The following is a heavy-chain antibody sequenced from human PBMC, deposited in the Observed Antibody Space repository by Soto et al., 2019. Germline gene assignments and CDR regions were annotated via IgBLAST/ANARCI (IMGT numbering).Heavy chain of an antibody. V-gene: IGHV3-23*01. CDR1: GLTFTSSG. CDR3: ANGEWFSASYFNY. Sequence: QPGGSLRLSCAASGLTFTSSGVSWVRQAPGQGLEWVSAISVSGGATYYADSVKGRFTVSRDNSRNTVYLQVDSLRVDDSAVYHCANGEWFSASYFNYWGKGTLVTVSS. J-gene: IGHJ4*02. CDR2: ISVSGGAT. D-gene: IGHD3-3*01.